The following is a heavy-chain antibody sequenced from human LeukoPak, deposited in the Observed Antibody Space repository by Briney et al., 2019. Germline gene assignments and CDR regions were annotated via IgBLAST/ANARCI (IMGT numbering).Heavy chain of an antibody. Sequence: GESLKISCKGSGYSFTSYWIGWVRQMPGKGLEWMGIIYPGDSDTRYSPSFQGQVTISADKSISTAYLQWSSLKASDTAMYYCARHESGYDILTGYYFDGFWFDPWGQGTLVTVSS. CDR3: ARHESGYDILTGYYFDGFWFDP. CDR1: GYSFTSYW. D-gene: IGHD3-9*01. J-gene: IGHJ5*02. CDR2: IYPGDSDT. V-gene: IGHV5-51*01.